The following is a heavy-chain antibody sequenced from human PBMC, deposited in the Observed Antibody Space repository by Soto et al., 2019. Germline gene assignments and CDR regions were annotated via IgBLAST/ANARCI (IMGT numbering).Heavy chain of an antibody. CDR3: ARRPKSHRWYLEEYYFDY. CDR1: GGSISSSSSY. CDR2: IYYSGST. J-gene: IGHJ4*02. V-gene: IGHV4-39*01. Sequence: PSEPLSLTCAVSGGSISSSSSYWGWIRQPPGKGLEWIGTIYYSGSTYYNPSLESRLTISVDTSKNQFSLKLSSVTAADTAVYYCARRPKSHRWYLEEYYFDYWGLGTLVTVSS. D-gene: IGHD6-13*01.